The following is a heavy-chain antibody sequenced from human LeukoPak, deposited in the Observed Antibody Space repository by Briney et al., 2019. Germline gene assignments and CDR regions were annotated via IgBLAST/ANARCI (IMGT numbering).Heavy chain of an antibody. V-gene: IGHV3-7*01. J-gene: IGHJ3*01. CDR2: INKDGSEE. Sequence: GGSLRLSCAASGFTLSNYLMSWVRQAPGRGLEWVANINKDGSEETYLDSVKGRFTVSRDNAKNSLFLQINNRRGDDTAVYYCARSNPNRNALDLWGQGTMVTISS. CDR1: GFTLSNYL. CDR3: ARSNPNRNALDL. D-gene: IGHD1-14*01.